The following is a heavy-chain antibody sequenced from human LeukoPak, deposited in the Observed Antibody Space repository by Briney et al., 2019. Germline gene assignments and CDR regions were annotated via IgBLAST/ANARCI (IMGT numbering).Heavy chain of an antibody. CDR1: GYTFTSYY. CDR2: INPTGGST. J-gene: IGHJ4*02. CDR3: ARVNDILTGYYNGYFNY. V-gene: IGHV1-46*01. Sequence: GASVKVSCKASGYTFTSYYMHWVRQAPGEGLEWMGIINPTGGSTSYAQKFQGRVTITADESTSTAYMELSSLRSEDTAIYYCARVNDILTGYYNGYFNYWGQGTLVTVSS. D-gene: IGHD3-9*01.